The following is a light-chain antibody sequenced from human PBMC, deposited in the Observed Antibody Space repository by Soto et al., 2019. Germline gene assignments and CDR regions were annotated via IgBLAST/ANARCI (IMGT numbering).Light chain of an antibody. CDR2: DVS. J-gene: IGLJ1*01. CDR3: SSYTSTSTRV. Sequence: ALTQPASVSGSPGQSITISCTGTSSDVGGYNYVSWYQQHPGKAPKLMIYDVSNRPSGVSNRFSGSKSGNTASLTISGLQAEDEADYYCSSYTSTSTRVFGTGTKVTVL. V-gene: IGLV2-14*01. CDR1: SSDVGGYNY.